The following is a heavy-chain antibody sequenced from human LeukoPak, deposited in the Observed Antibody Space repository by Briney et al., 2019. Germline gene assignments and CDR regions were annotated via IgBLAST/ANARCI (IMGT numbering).Heavy chain of an antibody. Sequence: GGSLRLSCAASGFTFSSYEMNWVRQAPGKGLERVSYISSSCSTIYYADSVKGRFTISRDNAKNSLYLEMNSLRAEDTDVYYCAELGITMIGGVWGKGTTVTISS. CDR2: ISSSCSTI. D-gene: IGHD3-10*02. CDR3: AELGITMIGGV. CDR1: GFTFSSYE. J-gene: IGHJ6*04. V-gene: IGHV3-48*03.